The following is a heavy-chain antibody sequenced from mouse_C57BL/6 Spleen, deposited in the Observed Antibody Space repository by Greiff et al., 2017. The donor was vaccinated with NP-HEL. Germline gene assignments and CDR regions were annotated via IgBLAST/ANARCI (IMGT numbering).Heavy chain of an antibody. D-gene: IGHD6-2*01. CDR1: GYTFTDYE. V-gene: IGHV1-15*01. CDR3: TISSFAY. J-gene: IGHJ3*01. Sequence: VKLMESGAELVRPGASVTLSCKASGYTFTDYEMHWVKQTPVHGLEWIGAIDPETGGTAYYQKFKGKAILTADKASRTAYMWLRSLTSEDSAVYYSTISSFAYWGQGTLVTVSA. CDR2: IDPETGGT.